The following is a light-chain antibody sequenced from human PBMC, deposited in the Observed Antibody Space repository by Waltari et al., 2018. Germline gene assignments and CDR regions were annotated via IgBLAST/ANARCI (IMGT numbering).Light chain of an antibody. CDR2: EVS. J-gene: IGLJ2*01. V-gene: IGLV2-14*01. Sequence: QSALTQPASVSGSPGQSITISCTGTSSYVGGYNYVSWYQHYPGKAPKFMIYEVSNRPSGVSNRFSGSKSGNTASLTISGLQPEDEADYYCSSYTSSSTLVFGGGTKLTVL. CDR1: SSYVGGYNY. CDR3: SSYTSSSTLV.